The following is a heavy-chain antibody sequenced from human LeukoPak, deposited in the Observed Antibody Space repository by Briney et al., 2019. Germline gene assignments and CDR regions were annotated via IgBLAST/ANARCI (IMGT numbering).Heavy chain of an antibody. J-gene: IGHJ4*02. D-gene: IGHD2-15*01. Sequence: GGSLRLSCAASGFTFSSYAMSWVRQAPGKGLEWVSAISGSGGSTYYADSVKGRFTISRDNSKNTVYLLMNSLRAEDTSLYYCAKAYSVDYWSPFYYWGQGTLVTVSS. CDR1: GFTFSSYA. CDR2: ISGSGGST. V-gene: IGHV3-23*01. CDR3: AKAYSVDYWSPFYY.